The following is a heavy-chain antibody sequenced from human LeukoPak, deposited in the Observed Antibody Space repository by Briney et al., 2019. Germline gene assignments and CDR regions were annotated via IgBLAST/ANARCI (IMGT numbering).Heavy chain of an antibody. V-gene: IGHV1-18*01. J-gene: IGHJ4*02. CDR2: ISANNGNT. CDR1: GYTFTSYG. Sequence: ASVKVSCKASGYTFTSYGINWGRQAPGQGLEWMGWISANNGNTNYAQNLQGRVTMTTDKSTSTAYMELRSLRSDDTAVYYCARGVWSDYWGQGTLVTVSS. D-gene: IGHD2-8*01. CDR3: ARGVWSDY.